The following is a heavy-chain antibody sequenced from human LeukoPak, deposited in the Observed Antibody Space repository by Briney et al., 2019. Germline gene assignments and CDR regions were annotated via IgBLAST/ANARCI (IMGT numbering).Heavy chain of an antibody. D-gene: IGHD6-19*01. CDR2: IKQDGSEK. J-gene: IGHJ4*02. Sequence: GGSLRLSCAASGSTFSSYWMSWVRQAPGKGLEWVANIKQDGSEKYYVDSVKGRFTISRDNAKNSLYLQMNSLRAEDTAVYYCARGSGVINWGQGTLVTVSS. CDR3: ARGSGVIN. CDR1: GSTFSSYW. V-gene: IGHV3-7*01.